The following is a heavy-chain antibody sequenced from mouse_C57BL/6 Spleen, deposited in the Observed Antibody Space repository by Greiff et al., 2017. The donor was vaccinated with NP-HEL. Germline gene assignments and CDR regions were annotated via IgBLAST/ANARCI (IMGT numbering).Heavy chain of an antibody. V-gene: IGHV1-82*01. D-gene: IGHD2-3*01. CDR1: GYAFSSSW. CDR2: IYPGDGDT. CDR3: ARGWLLRFDY. Sequence: QVQLQQSGPELVKPGASVKISCKASGYAFSSSWMNWVKQRPGKGLEWIGRIYPGDGDTNYNGKFKGKATLTADKSSSTAYMQLSSLTSEDSAVYFCARGWLLRFDYWGQGTTLTVSS. J-gene: IGHJ2*01.